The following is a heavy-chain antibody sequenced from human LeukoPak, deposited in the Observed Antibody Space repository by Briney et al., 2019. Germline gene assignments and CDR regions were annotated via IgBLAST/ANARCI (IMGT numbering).Heavy chain of an antibody. Sequence: GGSLRLSCAASGFTFSSYAMRWVRQASGKGLEWASTISGSGGSTYYADSVKGRFTISRDNSKNTLYLQMNSLRAEDTAVYYCAKVGRSGWPYYMDVWGKETTVTVSS. J-gene: IGHJ6*03. CDR2: ISGSGGST. CDR1: GFTFSSYA. V-gene: IGHV3-23*01. CDR3: AKVGRSGWPYYMDV. D-gene: IGHD6-19*01.